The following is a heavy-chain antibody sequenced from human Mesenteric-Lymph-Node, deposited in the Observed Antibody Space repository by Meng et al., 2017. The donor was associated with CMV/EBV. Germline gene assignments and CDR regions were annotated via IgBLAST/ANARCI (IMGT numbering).Heavy chain of an antibody. CDR1: GYSISSGYY. Sequence: GSLRLSCTVSGYSISSGYYWGWIRQPPGKGLEWIGSVYYTGTTYYNPSLTTRVTVSVDTSKNQFSLRLNSVTAADTAVYHCARLFDNWGQGTLVTVSS. CDR2: VYYTGTT. V-gene: IGHV4-38-2*02. J-gene: IGHJ4*02. CDR3: ARLFDN.